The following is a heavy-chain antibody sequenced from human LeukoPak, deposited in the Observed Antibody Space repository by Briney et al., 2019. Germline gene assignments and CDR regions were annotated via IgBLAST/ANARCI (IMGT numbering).Heavy chain of an antibody. CDR1: GGSFSGYY. CDR3: ARVTIFGVVIGY. D-gene: IGHD3-3*01. J-gene: IGHJ4*02. Sequence: SETLSLTCAVYGGSFSGYYWSWIRQPPGKGLEWIGAINHSGSTNYNPSLKSRVTISVDTSKNQFSLKLSSVTAADTAVYYCARVTIFGVVIGYWGQGTLVTVPS. V-gene: IGHV4-34*01. CDR2: INHSGST.